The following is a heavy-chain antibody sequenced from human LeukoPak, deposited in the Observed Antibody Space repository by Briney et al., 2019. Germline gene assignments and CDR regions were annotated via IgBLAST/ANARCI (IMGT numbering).Heavy chain of an antibody. CDR3: ARGPNKSDGGNSGSAWFDP. J-gene: IGHJ5*02. CDR1: GYTFTTYD. Sequence: ASVKVSCKASGYTFTTYDINWVRQATGQGLEWMGWMNPNSGNTGYAQKFQGRVTMTRNTSISTAYMELSSLRSEDTAVYCCARGPNKSDGGNSGSAWFDPWGQGTLVTVSS. D-gene: IGHD4-23*01. CDR2: MNPNSGNT. V-gene: IGHV1-8*01.